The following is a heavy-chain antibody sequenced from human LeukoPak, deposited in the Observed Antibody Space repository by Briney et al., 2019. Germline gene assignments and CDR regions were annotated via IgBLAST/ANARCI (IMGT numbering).Heavy chain of an antibody. CDR3: ARATQNNNGAWTHPSWFDP. CDR2: IYHTGST. D-gene: IGHD4-17*01. J-gene: IGHJ5*02. CDR1: GYSISSGYY. V-gene: IGHV4-38-2*01. Sequence: SETLSLTCAVSGYSISSGYYWGWLRPPPGEGLECIGTIYHTGSTYNSPCLKSRVNISVDMSKNQFSLKLRSMTVADEAVYYYARATQNNNGAWTHPSWFDPWGQGTLVTVSS.